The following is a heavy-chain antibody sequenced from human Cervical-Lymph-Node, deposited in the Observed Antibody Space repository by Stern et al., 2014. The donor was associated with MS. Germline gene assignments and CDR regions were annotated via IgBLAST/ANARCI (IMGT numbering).Heavy chain of an antibody. Sequence: QVQLVQSGAEVKKPGASVRVSCKASGYTFISHAITWVRQAPGQGLEWMGCNTVYNGNTNYAQKLQGRVTMTTDTSTSTAYMELRSLRSDDTAVYYCARRGSSGWYFDSWGQGTLVTVSS. J-gene: IGHJ4*02. V-gene: IGHV1-18*04. D-gene: IGHD6-19*01. CDR2: NTVYNGNT. CDR1: GYTFISHA. CDR3: ARRGSSGWYFDS.